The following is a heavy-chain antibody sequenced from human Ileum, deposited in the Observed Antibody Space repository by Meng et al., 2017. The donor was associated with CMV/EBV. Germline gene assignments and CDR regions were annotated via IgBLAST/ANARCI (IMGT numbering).Heavy chain of an antibody. V-gene: IGHV3-30-3*01. Sequence: GESLKISCAGPGFIFSNYAIHWVRHTPGKGLDWVAVTSFDGGQKYYADSERGRFTISRDNSKNTLYLQMNSLRVNDTAVYYCARDGDHYGSGSGARSGAAVWGQGTTVTVSS. CDR3: ARDGDHYGSGSGARSGAAV. D-gene: IGHD3-10*01. CDR1: GFIFSNYA. J-gene: IGHJ6*02. CDR2: TSFDGGQK.